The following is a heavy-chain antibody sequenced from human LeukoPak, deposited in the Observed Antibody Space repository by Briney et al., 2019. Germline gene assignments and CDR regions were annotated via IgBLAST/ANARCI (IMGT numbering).Heavy chain of an antibody. CDR2: IYYSGST. CDR1: GASISTNVSY. V-gene: IGHV4-39*02. D-gene: IGHD6-19*01. CDR3: ARRLAVAGKPFDF. Sequence: SEALSLTCTVSGASISTNVSYWGWIRQPPGKGLECIGSIYYSGSTYYNPSFKSRVTISVDTSNNLFSLELTSVTAADTAVYFCARRLAVAGKPFDFWGQGTLVTVSS. J-gene: IGHJ4*02.